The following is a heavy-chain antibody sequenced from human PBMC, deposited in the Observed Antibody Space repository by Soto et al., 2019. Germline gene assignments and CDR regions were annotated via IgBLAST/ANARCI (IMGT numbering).Heavy chain of an antibody. D-gene: IGHD6-19*01. Sequence: SETLSLTCTVSGGSISSYYWSWIRQPPGKGLEWIGYIYYSGSTNYNPSLKSRVTISVDTSKNQFSLKLSSVTAADTAVYYCARDLPDIAVAGRVGAAHYYYYYMDVWGKGTTVTVSS. CDR3: ARDLPDIAVAGRVGAAHYYYYYMDV. CDR1: GGSISSYY. CDR2: IYYSGST. V-gene: IGHV4-59*01. J-gene: IGHJ6*03.